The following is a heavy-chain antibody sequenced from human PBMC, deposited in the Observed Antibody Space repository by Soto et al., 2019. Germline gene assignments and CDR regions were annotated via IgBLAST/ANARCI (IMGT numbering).Heavy chain of an antibody. Sequence: ASVKVSCKASGGTFSSYAISWVRQAPGQGXEWMGGIIPIFGTANYAQKFQGRVTITADESTSTAYMELSSLRSEDTAVYYCARGGRPYYYGSGSTPGMDVWGQGTTVTVSS. CDR2: IIPIFGTA. V-gene: IGHV1-69*13. CDR1: GGTFSSYA. J-gene: IGHJ6*02. CDR3: ARGGRPYYYGSGSTPGMDV. D-gene: IGHD3-10*01.